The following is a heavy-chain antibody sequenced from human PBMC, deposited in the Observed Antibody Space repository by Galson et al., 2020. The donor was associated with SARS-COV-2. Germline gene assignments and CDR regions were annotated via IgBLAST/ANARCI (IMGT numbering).Heavy chain of an antibody. D-gene: IGHD5-18*01. CDR1: GGSSSKTIDY. J-gene: IGHJ4*02. V-gene: IGHV4-39*01. CDR3: ATCPGVATARIAYFDY. Sequence: SETLSLTCTVSGGSSSKTIDYRGWIRQAPGKGLEWIGSFYYSGYTYYNPSLKSRVTISVDTSKNQFSLKLNSVTAADTAVDYCATCPGVATARIAYFDYWGQGILVTVS. CDR2: FYYSGYT.